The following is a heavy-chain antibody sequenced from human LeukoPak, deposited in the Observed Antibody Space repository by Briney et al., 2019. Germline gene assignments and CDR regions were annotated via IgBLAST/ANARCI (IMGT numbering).Heavy chain of an antibody. CDR2: ISYDGSNK. J-gene: IGHJ4*02. CDR1: GFTFSSYA. Sequence: TGRSLRLSCAASGFTFSSYAMHWVRQAPGKGLEWVAVISYDGSNKYYADSVKGRFTISRDNSKNTLYLQMNSLRAEDTAVYYWANPGLYSSGWPFDYWGQGTLVTVSS. V-gene: IGHV3-30*04. CDR3: ANPGLYSSGWPFDY. D-gene: IGHD6-19*01.